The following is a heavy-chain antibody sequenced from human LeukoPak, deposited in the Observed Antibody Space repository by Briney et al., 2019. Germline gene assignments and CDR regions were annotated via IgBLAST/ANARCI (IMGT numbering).Heavy chain of an antibody. CDR2: ISGSGGST. Sequence: PGGSLRLSCAASGFTSSSYAMSWARQAPGKGLEWVSAISGSGGSTYYADSVKGRFTISRDNSKNTLYLQMNSLRAEDTAVYYCAKGPPSIVVVVAATDYWGQGTLVTVSS. D-gene: IGHD2-15*01. CDR3: AKGPPSIVVVVAATDY. CDR1: GFTSSSYA. V-gene: IGHV3-23*01. J-gene: IGHJ4*02.